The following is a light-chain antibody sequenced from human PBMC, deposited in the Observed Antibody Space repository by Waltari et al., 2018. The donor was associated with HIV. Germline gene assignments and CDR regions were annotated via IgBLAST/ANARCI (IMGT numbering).Light chain of an antibody. CDR3: QQSYTTPHT. CDR1: QSISSY. V-gene: IGKV1-39*01. CDR2: AAS. J-gene: IGKJ2*01. Sequence: IQMTQSPSSLSVSVGDRVTIPCRASQSISSYLNWYQQKPGKAPKLLIYAASSLQSGVPSRLSGSGSGTDFTLIISSLQPEDFATYYCQQSYTTPHTFGQGTKLEI.